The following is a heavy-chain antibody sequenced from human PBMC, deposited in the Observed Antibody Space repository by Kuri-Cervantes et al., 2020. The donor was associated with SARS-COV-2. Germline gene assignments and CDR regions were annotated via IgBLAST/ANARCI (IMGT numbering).Heavy chain of an antibody. CDR2: IYHSGST. J-gene: IGHJ4*02. CDR3: ARGKSSSYGSGSYWGFDY. CDR1: GYSISSGYY. D-gene: IGHD3-10*01. Sequence: SETLSLTCAVSGYSISSGYYWGWIRQPPGKGLEWIGSIYHSGSTYYNPSLKSRLSISVDTSKNQFSLKLSSVTAADTAVYYCARGKSSSYGSGSYWGFDYWGQGTLVTVSS. V-gene: IGHV4-38-2*01.